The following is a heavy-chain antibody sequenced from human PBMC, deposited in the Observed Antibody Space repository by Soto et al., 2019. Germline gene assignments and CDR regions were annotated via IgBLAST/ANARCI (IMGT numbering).Heavy chain of an antibody. D-gene: IGHD1-26*01. Sequence: QVQLVESGGGVVQPGRSLRLSCAASGFTFSSYAMHWVRQAPGMGLEWVAVISYDGSNKYYADSVKGRFTISRDNSKNTLYLQMNSLRAEDTAVYYCARAGKWELLRGNFDYWGQGTLVTVSS. CDR2: ISYDGSNK. CDR3: ARAGKWELLRGNFDY. V-gene: IGHV3-30-3*01. J-gene: IGHJ4*02. CDR1: GFTFSSYA.